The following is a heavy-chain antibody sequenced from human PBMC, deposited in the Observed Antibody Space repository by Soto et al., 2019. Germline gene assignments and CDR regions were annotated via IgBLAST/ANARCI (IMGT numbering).Heavy chain of an antibody. J-gene: IGHJ6*02. CDR3: ARGKLGYCSSTSCFRYYYYYYGMDV. CDR2: INHSGST. Sequence: ETLSLTCAVSSYSISSGFYWGWIRQPPGKGLEWIGEINHSGSTNYNPSLKSRVTISVDTSKNQFSLKLSSVTAADTAVYYCARGKLGYCSSTSCFRYYYYYYGMDVWGQGTTVTVSS. V-gene: IGHV4-38-2*01. D-gene: IGHD2-2*01. CDR1: SYSISSGFY.